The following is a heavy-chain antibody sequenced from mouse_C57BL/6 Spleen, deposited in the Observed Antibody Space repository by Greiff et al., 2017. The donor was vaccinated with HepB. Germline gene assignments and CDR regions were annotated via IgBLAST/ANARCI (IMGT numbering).Heavy chain of an antibody. CDR3: TRLGYFDV. CDR1: GFNIKDDY. CDR2: IDPENGDT. J-gene: IGHJ1*03. V-gene: IGHV14-4*01. Sequence: EVQLQQSGAELVRPGASVKLSCTASGFNIKDDYMHWVKQRPEQGLEWIGWIDPENGDTEYASKFQGKATITADTSSNTAYLQLSSLTSEDTAVYYCTRLGYFDVWGTGTTVTVSS.